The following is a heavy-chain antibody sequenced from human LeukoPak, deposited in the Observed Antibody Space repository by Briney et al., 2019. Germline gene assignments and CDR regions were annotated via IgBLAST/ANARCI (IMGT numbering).Heavy chain of an antibody. CDR2: IRSKAYGGTT. CDR3: THCGGDCYSGY. D-gene: IGHD2-21*02. CDR1: GFTFGDYA. Sequence: GGSLRLSCTASGFTFGDYAMSWFRQAPGKGLEWVGFIRSKAYGGTTEYAASVKGRFTISRDESKSIAYLQMNSLKTEDTAVYYCTHCGGDCYSGYWGQGTLVTVSS. V-gene: IGHV3-49*03. J-gene: IGHJ4*02.